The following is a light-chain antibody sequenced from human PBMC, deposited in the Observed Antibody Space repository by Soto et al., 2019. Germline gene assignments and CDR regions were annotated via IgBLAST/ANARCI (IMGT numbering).Light chain of an antibody. J-gene: IGKJ2*01. Sequence: DIQMTQSPSTLSASVGDRVTITCRASQSISTWLAWYQQKPGKAPNLLIYDASSLESGVPIRFSVSGSGTEFTLTISSLQPDDFATYYCQQYNSYLYTFGQGTKVEIK. CDR2: DAS. CDR1: QSISTW. V-gene: IGKV1-5*01. CDR3: QQYNSYLYT.